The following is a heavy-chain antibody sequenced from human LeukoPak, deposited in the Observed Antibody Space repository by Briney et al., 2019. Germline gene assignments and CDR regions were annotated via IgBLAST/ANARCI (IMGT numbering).Heavy chain of an antibody. V-gene: IGHV3-11*01. Sequence: GGSLRLSCAASGFTFNDYYMSWVRQAPGKGLEWLSYINIGGTNTHYADSVKGRLTISRDNAKKSLYLEMNNLRAEDTAVYYCATDGAGFDTWGQGVLVTVSS. CDR3: ATDGAGFDT. CDR2: INIGGTNT. J-gene: IGHJ5*02. CDR1: GFTFNDYY.